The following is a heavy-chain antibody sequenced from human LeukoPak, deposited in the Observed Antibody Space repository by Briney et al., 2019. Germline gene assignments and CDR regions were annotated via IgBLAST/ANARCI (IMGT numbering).Heavy chain of an antibody. J-gene: IGHJ6*02. CDR3: ATYWCKHSRYHGMDV. D-gene: IGHD2-21*01. Sequence: GESLKISCKGSGYSFTSYWIGWVRQMPGKGLEWMGIIYPGDSDTRYSPSFQGQVTISADKSITTAYLQWSSLKASDTAMYYCATYWCKHSRYHGMDVWGQGTTVTVSS. V-gene: IGHV5-51*01. CDR1: GYSFTSYW. CDR2: IYPGDSDT.